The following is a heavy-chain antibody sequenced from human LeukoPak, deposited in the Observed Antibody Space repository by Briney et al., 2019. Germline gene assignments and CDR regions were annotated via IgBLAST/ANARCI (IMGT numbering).Heavy chain of an antibody. CDR2: ISSSGSTI. CDR3: AKDQGYYGSGIRNAFDI. D-gene: IGHD3-10*01. J-gene: IGHJ3*02. Sequence: PVGSPRHSCAPPGFTFSSYEMNWVRPAPGEGLGCVSYISSSGSTIYYADSVKGRFTISRDNAKNSLYLQMNSLRAEDTAVYYCAKDQGYYGSGIRNAFDIWGQGTMVTVSS. CDR1: GFTFSSYE. V-gene: IGHV3-48*03.